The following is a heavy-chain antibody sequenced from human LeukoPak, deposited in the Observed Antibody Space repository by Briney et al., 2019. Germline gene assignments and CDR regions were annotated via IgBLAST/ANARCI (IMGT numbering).Heavy chain of an antibody. Sequence: PGGSLRLSCAASGFTFSSYSMNWVRQAPGKGLEWVSYISSSSSTIYYADSVKGRFTIFRDNAKNSLYLQMNSLRAEDTAVYYCARDRPHYDFWSGKYYNWFDPWGQGTLVTVSS. D-gene: IGHD3-3*01. J-gene: IGHJ5*02. V-gene: IGHV3-48*01. CDR1: GFTFSSYS. CDR2: ISSSSSTI. CDR3: ARDRPHYDFWSGKYYNWFDP.